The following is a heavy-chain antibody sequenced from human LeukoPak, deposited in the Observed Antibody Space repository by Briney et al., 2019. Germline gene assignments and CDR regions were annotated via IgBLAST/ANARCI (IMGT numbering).Heavy chain of an antibody. CDR3: ARGRVATNFDY. D-gene: IGHD5-12*01. Sequence: ASVTVSCKASGYTFTGFYIHWVRQAPGQGLEWMGWINPNSGDTNYAQKFRGRVTMTRDTSITTAYMELSRLISDDTAVYFCARGRVATNFDYWGQGTLVTVSS. CDR2: INPNSGDT. V-gene: IGHV1-2*02. CDR1: GYTFTGFY. J-gene: IGHJ4*02.